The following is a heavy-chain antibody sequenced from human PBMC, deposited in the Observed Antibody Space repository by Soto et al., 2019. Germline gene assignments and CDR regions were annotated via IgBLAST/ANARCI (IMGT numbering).Heavy chain of an antibody. CDR1: GFSLSTSGVG. J-gene: IGHJ4*02. CDR3: SNSDGLPEFFDY. Sequence: VSGPTLVNPTQTLTLTCTFSGFSLSTSGVGVGWIRQPPGKALEWLALIYWDDDKRYSPSLKSRLTITKDTSKNQVVLTMTNMDTVDTAKYYCSNSDGLPEFFDYCGQGNLVTVSS. V-gene: IGHV2-5*02. CDR2: IYWDDDK. D-gene: IGHD2-2*01.